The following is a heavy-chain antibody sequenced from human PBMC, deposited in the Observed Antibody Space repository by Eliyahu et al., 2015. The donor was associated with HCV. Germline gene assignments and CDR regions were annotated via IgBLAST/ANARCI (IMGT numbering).Heavy chain of an antibody. CDR1: GFTFSXYY. D-gene: IGHD6-19*01. V-gene: IGHV3-11*06. Sequence: QVQLVESGGGLVKPGGSLRLSCAASGFTFSXYYMSWIRQAPGKGLEGVSYISSSSSYTNYADSVKGRFTISRDNAKNSLYLQMNSLRAEDTAVYYCAREGTSRHWYSSGWYSGWGQGTLVTVSS. CDR3: AREGTSRHWYSSGWYSG. CDR2: ISSSSSYT. J-gene: IGHJ4*02.